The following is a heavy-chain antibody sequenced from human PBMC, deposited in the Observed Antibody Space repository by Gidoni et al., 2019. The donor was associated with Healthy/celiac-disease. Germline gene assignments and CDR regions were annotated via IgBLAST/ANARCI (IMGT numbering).Heavy chain of an antibody. D-gene: IGHD6-13*01. CDR2: ISGDGGST. CDR1: GFTFDDYA. V-gene: IGHV3-43*02. J-gene: IGHJ4*02. Sequence: EVQLVESGGGVVQPGGYLRLYCAAAGFTFDDYAMHWVRQASGKGREWVALISGDGGSTYYADSVKGRFTISRDNSKNSLYLQMNSLRTEDTALYYCAKDIYRGSWVFDYWGQGTLVTVSS. CDR3: AKDIYRGSWVFDY.